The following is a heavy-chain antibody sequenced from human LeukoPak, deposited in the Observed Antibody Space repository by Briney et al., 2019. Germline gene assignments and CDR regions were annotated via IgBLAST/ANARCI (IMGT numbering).Heavy chain of an antibody. CDR3: ARDSNRGYSSSWYWFDP. D-gene: IGHD6-13*01. J-gene: IGHJ5*02. Sequence: GGSLRLSCAASGFTFSSYAMSWVRQAPGKGLEWVSAISGSGGSTYYADSVKGRFTISRDNSKNTLYLQMNSLRAEDTAVYYCARDSNRGYSSSWYWFDPWGQGTLVTVSS. CDR2: ISGSGGST. CDR1: GFTFSSYA. V-gene: IGHV3-23*01.